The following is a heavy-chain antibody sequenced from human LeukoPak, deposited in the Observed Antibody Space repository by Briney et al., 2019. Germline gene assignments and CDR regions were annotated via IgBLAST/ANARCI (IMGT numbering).Heavy chain of an antibody. CDR1: GFTFSSYS. V-gene: IGHV3-23*01. Sequence: GGSLRLSCAASGFTFSSYSMNWVRQAPGKGLEWVSAISGSGGSTYYADSVKGRFTISRHNSKNTLYLQMNSLRAEDTAVYYCAREVGGSAFDIWGQGTMVTVSS. J-gene: IGHJ3*02. CDR3: AREVGGSAFDI. D-gene: IGHD3-16*01. CDR2: ISGSGGST.